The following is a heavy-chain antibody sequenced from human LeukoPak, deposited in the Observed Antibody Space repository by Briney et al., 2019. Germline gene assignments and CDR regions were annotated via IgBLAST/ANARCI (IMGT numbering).Heavy chain of an antibody. V-gene: IGHV4-59*08. D-gene: IGHD3-10*01. CDR2: IYYSGST. CDR1: GGSISSYY. J-gene: IGHJ4*02. CDR3: ARHRRGITGNYVFDY. Sequence: SETLSLTCTVSGGSISSYYWSWVRQPPGKGLEWIGYIYYSGSTNYNPSLKSRVTISIDTSKNQFSLNLSSVTAADTAVYYCARHRRGITGNYVFDYWGQGALVTVSS.